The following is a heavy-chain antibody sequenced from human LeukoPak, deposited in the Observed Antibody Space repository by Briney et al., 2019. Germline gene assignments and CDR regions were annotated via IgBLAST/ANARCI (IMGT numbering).Heavy chain of an antibody. Sequence: GGSLRLSCAASGFTFSSYAMNWVRQAPGKGLEWVASIRQDGGEKSYVDSVKGRFTISRDNTKNSLYLQMSSLRAEDTAVYYCARDGTAAGLYFDLWGQGALVTVSS. J-gene: IGHJ4*01. CDR2: IRQDGGEK. D-gene: IGHD6-13*01. CDR3: ARDGTAAGLYFDL. V-gene: IGHV3-7*01. CDR1: GFTFSSYA.